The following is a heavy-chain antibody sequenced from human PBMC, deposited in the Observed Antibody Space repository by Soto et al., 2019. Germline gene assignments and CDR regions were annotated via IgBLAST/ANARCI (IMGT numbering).Heavy chain of an antibody. CDR1: GFTFSNYA. V-gene: IGHV3-23*01. CDR3: VKERSGHSYADS. CDR2: ISDSGDRT. D-gene: IGHD5-18*01. J-gene: IGHJ4*02. Sequence: EVQLLQSGGGLVQPGGSLRLSCAASGFTFSNYAMSWLRQPPGQGLEWVSAISDSGDRTYYADSVKGRFTISRDNSKNTLQLQMNSLRAEDSAVYYCVKERSGHSYADSWGQGTLVTVSS.